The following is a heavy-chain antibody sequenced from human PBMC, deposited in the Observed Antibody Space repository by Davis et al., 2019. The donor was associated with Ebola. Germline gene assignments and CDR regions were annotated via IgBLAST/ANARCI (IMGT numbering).Heavy chain of an antibody. D-gene: IGHD3-16*01. J-gene: IGHJ6*03. V-gene: IGHV3-11*06. CDR1: GFTFSDYY. CDR2: ISSSSSYT. CDR3: ARGLGGSRNMDV. Sequence: PGGSLRLSCAASGFTFSDYYMSWIRQAPGKGLEWVSHISSSSSYTNYADSVKGRFTISRDNAKNSLYLQMNSLRAEDTAVYYCARGLGGSRNMDVWGKGTTVTVSS.